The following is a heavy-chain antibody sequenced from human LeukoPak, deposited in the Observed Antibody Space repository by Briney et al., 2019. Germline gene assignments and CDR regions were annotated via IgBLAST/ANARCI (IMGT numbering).Heavy chain of an antibody. D-gene: IGHD3-22*01. Sequence: SETLSLTCIVSGGSISSGSYYWSWIRQPAGKGLEWIGRIYTSGSTNYNPALKSRVTISVDTSKNQFSLKLSSVTAADTAVYYCARDWIYYYDSTGPDAFDIWGQGTMVTVSS. J-gene: IGHJ3*02. CDR1: GGSISSGSYY. CDR3: ARDWIYYYDSTGPDAFDI. CDR2: IYTSGST. V-gene: IGHV4-61*02.